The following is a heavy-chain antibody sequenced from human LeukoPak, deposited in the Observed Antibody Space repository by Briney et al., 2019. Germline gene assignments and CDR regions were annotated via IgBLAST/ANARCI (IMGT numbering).Heavy chain of an antibody. Sequence: ASVKVSCKASGYTFTSYAMNWVRQAPGQGLEWMGWINTNTGNPTYAQGFTGRFVFSLDTSVSTAYLQISSLKAEDTAVYYCATRYCSGGSCYYHNWFDPWGQGTLVTVSS. V-gene: IGHV7-4-1*02. CDR1: GYTFTSYA. J-gene: IGHJ5*02. D-gene: IGHD2-15*01. CDR3: ATRYCSGGSCYYHNWFDP. CDR2: INTNTGNP.